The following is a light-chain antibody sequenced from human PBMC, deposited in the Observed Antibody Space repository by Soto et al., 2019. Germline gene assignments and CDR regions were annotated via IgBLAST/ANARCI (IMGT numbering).Light chain of an antibody. CDR1: QTISSW. CDR3: QQADSFPWT. CDR2: SAS. J-gene: IGKJ1*01. Sequence: DIQMTQSPSTLSGSVGDRVTITCRASQTISSWLAWYQQKPGKAPNLLIYSASALHRGVPSRFSGSGSGADFTLTVSSLQPEDSATYYCQQADSFPWTFGQGTKV. V-gene: IGKV1-5*01.